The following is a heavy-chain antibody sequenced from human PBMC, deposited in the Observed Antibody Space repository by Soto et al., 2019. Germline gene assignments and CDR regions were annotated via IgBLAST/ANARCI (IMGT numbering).Heavy chain of an antibody. CDR1: GGSISSYY. Sequence: SETLSLTCTVSGGSISSYYWSWIRQPPGKGLEWIGYIYYSGSTNYNPSLKSRVTISVDTSKNQFSLKLSSVTAADTAVYYCARTAQDSYGLRLAFDIWGQGTMVTVSS. CDR2: IYYSGST. D-gene: IGHD5-18*01. V-gene: IGHV4-59*01. J-gene: IGHJ3*02. CDR3: ARTAQDSYGLRLAFDI.